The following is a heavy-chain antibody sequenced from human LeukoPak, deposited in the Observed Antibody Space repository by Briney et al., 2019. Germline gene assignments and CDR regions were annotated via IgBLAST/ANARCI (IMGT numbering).Heavy chain of an antibody. J-gene: IGHJ6*01. D-gene: IGHD3-9*01. CDR1: VGTFSSYA. CDR3: ASYYDILTGPNQYGMDV. CDR2: IIPIFGTA. V-gene: IGHV1-69*13. Sequence: LVKVSCKASVGTFSSYAIRWVRQAPGQGLEWMGGIIPIFGTANYAQKFQGRVTITADESTSTAYMELSSLRSEDTAVYYCASYYDILTGPNQYGMDVWGQGTTVTVSS.